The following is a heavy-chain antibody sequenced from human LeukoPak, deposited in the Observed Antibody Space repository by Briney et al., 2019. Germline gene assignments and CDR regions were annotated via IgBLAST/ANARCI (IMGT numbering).Heavy chain of an antibody. D-gene: IGHD1-26*01. V-gene: IGHV4-61*01. CDR2: IHSSGRA. CDR3: ARDREWDLQSLRYFDS. J-gene: IGHJ4*02. CDR1: GSSVSSASCF. Sequence: SETLSLTCTVSGSSVSSASCFWSWIRQPPGKRLEWIGYIHSSGRANYNPSLESRVTISADTSNNQFSLQLNSATAADTAVYYCARDREWDLQSLRYFDSWGQGTLVTVSS.